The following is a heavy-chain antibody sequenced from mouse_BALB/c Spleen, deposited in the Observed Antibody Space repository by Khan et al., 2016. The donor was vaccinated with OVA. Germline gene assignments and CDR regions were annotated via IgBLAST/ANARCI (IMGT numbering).Heavy chain of an antibody. CDR2: ISTGGHYT. V-gene: IGHV5-6*01. CDR3: TRLSYYYNSEGFAY. CDR1: GFTFSTYG. J-gene: IGHJ3*01. Sequence: EVELVESGGDLVKPGGSLKLSCAASGFTFSTYGMSWVRQTPDMRLEWVATISTGGHYTNYPDSVKGRFTISRDNAKNTLYLQMSSLKSEDTAIFYCTRLSYYYNSEGFAYWGQGTLVTVSA. D-gene: IGHD1-1*01.